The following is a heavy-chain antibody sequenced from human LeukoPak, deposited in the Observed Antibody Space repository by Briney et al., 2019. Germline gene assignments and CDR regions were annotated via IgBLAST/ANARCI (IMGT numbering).Heavy chain of an antibody. V-gene: IGHV3-33*01. D-gene: IGHD2/OR15-2a*01. CDR2: IWYDGSNK. Sequence: GRSLRLSCAASGFTFSSYGMHWVRQAPGKGLEWVAVIWYDGSNKYYADSVKGRFTISRDNSKNTLYLQMNSLRVEDTAVYYCARAEVSKATPGAFDIWGQGTMVTVSS. CDR1: GFTFSSYG. J-gene: IGHJ3*02. CDR3: ARAEVSKATPGAFDI.